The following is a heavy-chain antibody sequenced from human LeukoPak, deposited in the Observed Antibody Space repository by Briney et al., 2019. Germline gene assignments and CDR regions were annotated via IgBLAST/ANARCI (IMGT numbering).Heavy chain of an antibody. CDR1: GGSISGYY. D-gene: IGHD3-9*01. V-gene: IGHV4-4*07. J-gene: IGHJ4*02. CDR2: IHSSGST. Sequence: PSETLSLTCIVSGGSISGYYWSWIRQPAGKGLEWIGRIHSSGSTKYNPSLKSRVFMSVDTSKNDLFLKLSSVTAADTAVYYCARGTYYDTLTAYFPGSFDYWGQGTLVTVSS. CDR3: ARGTYYDTLTAYFPGSFDY.